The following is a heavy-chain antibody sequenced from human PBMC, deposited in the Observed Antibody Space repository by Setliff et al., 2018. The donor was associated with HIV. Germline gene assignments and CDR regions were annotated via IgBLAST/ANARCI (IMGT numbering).Heavy chain of an antibody. D-gene: IGHD3-10*01. CDR2: INSDGSST. CDR3: AREGLFGFRDAFDI. J-gene: IGHJ3*02. Sequence: PGGSLRLSCAASGFTFSSYWMHWVRQAPGKGLVWVSRINSDGSSTSYADSVKGRFTISRDNAKNTLYLQMNSLRAEDTAVYYCAREGLFGFRDAFDIWGQGTMVTVSS. CDR1: GFTFSSYW. V-gene: IGHV3-74*01.